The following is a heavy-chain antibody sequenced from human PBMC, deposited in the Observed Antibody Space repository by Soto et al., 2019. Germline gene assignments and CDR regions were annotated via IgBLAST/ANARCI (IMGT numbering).Heavy chain of an antibody. D-gene: IGHD5-18*01. V-gene: IGHV3-23*01. Sequence: EVQLLESGGGLVQPGGSLRLSCAASGFKFSDYDMSWVRQAPGRGLEWVSAISDSGGSTYYADSVKGRFTISRDNSKNTLYLQMNSLRAEDTAVYYCANRDTSMIYRYYYGMDVWGQGTTVTFSS. CDR2: ISDSGGST. J-gene: IGHJ6*02. CDR3: ANRDTSMIYRYYYGMDV. CDR1: GFKFSDYD.